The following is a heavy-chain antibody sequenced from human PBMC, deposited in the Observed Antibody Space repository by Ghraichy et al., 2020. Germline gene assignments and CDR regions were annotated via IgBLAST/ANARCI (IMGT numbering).Heavy chain of an antibody. J-gene: IGHJ4*02. CDR2: VRPDTGDT. D-gene: IGHD4-11*01. CDR3: SVYLTSDGDSKVPH. V-gene: IGHV1-2*02. CDR1: TYTFSGFY. Sequence: ASVKVSCKASTYTFSGFYIHWVRQARGQGLEWMGYVRPDTGDTNYAQKFQGRVTMTRDTSINTGYMKLTRLTSDDTAFYYCSVYLTSDGDSKVPHWGQGTLVTVSS.